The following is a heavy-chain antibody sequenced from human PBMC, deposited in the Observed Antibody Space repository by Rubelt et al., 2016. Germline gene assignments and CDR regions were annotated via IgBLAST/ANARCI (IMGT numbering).Heavy chain of an antibody. J-gene: IGHJ3*02. D-gene: IGHD6-19*01. CDR1: GFTFSSYW. CDR2: IKQDGSEK. Sequence: GGGLVRPGGSLRLSCAASGFTFSSYWMSWVRQAPGKGLEWVANIKQDGSEKYYVDSVKGRFTISRDNAKNSLYLQMNSLRAEDTAVYYCASGEIAVADYDAFDIWGQGTMVTVSS. CDR3: ASGEIAVADYDAFDI. V-gene: IGHV3-7*03.